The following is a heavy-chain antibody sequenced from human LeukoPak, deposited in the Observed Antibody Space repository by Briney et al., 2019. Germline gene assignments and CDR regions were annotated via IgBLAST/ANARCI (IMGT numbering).Heavy chain of an antibody. CDR2: ISSSGGST. V-gene: IGHV3-23*01. D-gene: IGHD6-6*01. CDR1: GFTFSSYA. J-gene: IGHJ4*02. Sequence: GGSLRLSCAASGFTFSSYAMSWVRQAPGKGLEWVSGISSSGGSTYYADSVKGRFTISRDNSKNTLYLQMNSLRAEDTAVYYCAKAGIGGSSLYYFDYWGQGTLVTASS. CDR3: AKAGIGGSSLYYFDY.